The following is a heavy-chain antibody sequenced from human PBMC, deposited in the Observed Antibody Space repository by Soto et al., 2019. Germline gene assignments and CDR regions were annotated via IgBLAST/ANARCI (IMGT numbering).Heavy chain of an antibody. Sequence: QVHLQESGPGLVKPSQTLSLTCTVSGGSICSGGYYWSWIRQHPGKGLEWIGYIYYSGSTSYNPSLKRRVTVCVDTSKKQISRKLGSRTAAETEVYYCARDINHMIALGGGIVKHYCSVPWGQGTLVTVSS. V-gene: IGHV4-31*03. D-gene: IGHD3-16*02. CDR3: ARDINHMIALGGGIVKHYCSVP. CDR2: IYYSGST. CDR1: GGSICSGGYY. J-gene: IGHJ5*02.